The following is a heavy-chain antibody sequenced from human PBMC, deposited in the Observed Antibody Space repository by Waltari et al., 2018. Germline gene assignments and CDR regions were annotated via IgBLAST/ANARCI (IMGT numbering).Heavy chain of an antibody. J-gene: IGHJ5*02. CDR1: GSRFPSHD. CDR3: ARGGVYGSGNNWFDL. D-gene: IGHD3-10*01. V-gene: IGHV1-8*01. Sequence: QVQLVQSGAEVRKPGASLKVSCKPSGSRFPSHDINWVRQAPGQGLEWMGWMNPDSGSTDYAREFQGRISMTRNTSISTAYMELSSLTFDDTAVYYCARGGVYGSGNNWFDLWGQGTQVTVSS. CDR2: MNPDSGST.